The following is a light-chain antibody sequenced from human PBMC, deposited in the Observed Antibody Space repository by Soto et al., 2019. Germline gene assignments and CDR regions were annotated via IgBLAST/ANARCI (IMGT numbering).Light chain of an antibody. Sequence: DIQMTQSPSILSASVGDSVTIACRASQSLSNWLAWYQQKPGEAPKLLIYDASTLESGVPSRFSGSGSGTEFTLTISSLQAEDGAVYYCQQYYSSLWTFCEGTKV. J-gene: IGKJ1*01. V-gene: IGKV1-5*01. CDR1: QSLSNW. CDR2: DAS. CDR3: QQYYSSLWT.